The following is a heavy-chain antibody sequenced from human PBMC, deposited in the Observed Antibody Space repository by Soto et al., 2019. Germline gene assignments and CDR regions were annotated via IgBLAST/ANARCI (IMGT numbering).Heavy chain of an antibody. CDR1: GGSISSYY. CDR3: ARVRRYYDLYPGAFDI. CDR2: IYYSGST. D-gene: IGHD3-3*01. Sequence: QVQLQESGPGLVKPSETLSLTCTVSGGSISSYYWSWIRQPPGKGLEWIGYIYYSGSTNYNPSLKSRVTISVDTSKNQFSMKLSSVTAADTAVYYCARVRRYYDLYPGAFDIWGQGTMVTVSS. V-gene: IGHV4-59*01. J-gene: IGHJ3*02.